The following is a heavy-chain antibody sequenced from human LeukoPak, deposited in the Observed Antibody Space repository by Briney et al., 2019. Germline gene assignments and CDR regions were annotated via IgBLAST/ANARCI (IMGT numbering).Heavy chain of an antibody. Sequence: GGSLRLSCAASGFTFSNYAMHWVRQAPGKGLEWVAVISYDGSNKYYADSVKGRHTISRDNSKNTLYLQMNSLRAEDTAVYYCAREVGYSNDAFDIWGQGTMVTVSS. J-gene: IGHJ3*02. D-gene: IGHD2-21*01. CDR2: ISYDGSNK. CDR1: GFTFSNYA. V-gene: IGHV3-30-3*01. CDR3: AREVGYSNDAFDI.